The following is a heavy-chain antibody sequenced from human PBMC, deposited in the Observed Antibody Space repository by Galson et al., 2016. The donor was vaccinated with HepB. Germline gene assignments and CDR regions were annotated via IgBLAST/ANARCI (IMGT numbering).Heavy chain of an antibody. D-gene: IGHD1-14*01. J-gene: IGHJ5*02. CDR1: GGSISSSSYY. Sequence: ETLSLTCTVSGGSISSSSYYWGWIRQPPGKGLEWIGSIYFTGSTYYNPSLKSRVTISVDTSKNQFSLKLSSVTAADTAVYYCARHFTRTSLRRAWRTPIGWFDPWGQGTLVTVSS. V-gene: IGHV4-39*01. CDR3: ARHFTRTSLRRAWRTPIGWFDP. CDR2: IYFTGST.